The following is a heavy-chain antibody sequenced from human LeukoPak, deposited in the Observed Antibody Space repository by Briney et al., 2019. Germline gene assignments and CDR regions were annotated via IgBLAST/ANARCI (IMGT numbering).Heavy chain of an antibody. CDR1: GFTFSDYY. J-gene: IGHJ6*02. D-gene: IGHD2-15*01. Sequence: GGSLRLSCAASGFTFSDYYMSWIRQAPGKGLEWVSYISSSGSTIYYADSVKGRFTISRDNAKNSLYLQMNSLRAEDTAVYYCARDNREACSGGSCPPYYYGMDVWGQGTTVTVSS. V-gene: IGHV3-11*01. CDR2: ISSSGSTI. CDR3: ARDNREACSGGSCPPYYYGMDV.